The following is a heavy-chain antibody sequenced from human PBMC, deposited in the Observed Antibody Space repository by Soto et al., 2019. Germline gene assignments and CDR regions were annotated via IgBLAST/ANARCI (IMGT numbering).Heavy chain of an antibody. CDR3: ARDRDRMATTNFDY. CDR1: GGTFSSYA. V-gene: IGHV1-69*06. Sequence: GASVKVSCKASGGTFSSYAISWVRQAPGQGLEWMGGIISIFGTANYAQKFQGRVTITADKSTSTAYMELSSLRSEDTAVYYCARDRDRMATTNFDYWGQGTLVTVSS. J-gene: IGHJ4*02. D-gene: IGHD5-12*01. CDR2: IISIFGTA.